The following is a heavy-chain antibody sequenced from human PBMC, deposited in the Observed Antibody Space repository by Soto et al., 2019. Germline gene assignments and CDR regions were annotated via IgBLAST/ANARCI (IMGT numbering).Heavy chain of an antibody. Sequence: SVKVSCKASGGTFSSYAIGWVRQAPGQGLEWMGGIIPIFGTANYAQKFQGRVTITADESTSTAYMELSSLRSEDTAVYYCARAHRGSYDFWSGRLYNWFDPWGQGTLVTVSS. D-gene: IGHD3-3*01. CDR2: IIPIFGTA. J-gene: IGHJ5*02. V-gene: IGHV1-69*13. CDR3: ARAHRGSYDFWSGRLYNWFDP. CDR1: GGTFSSYA.